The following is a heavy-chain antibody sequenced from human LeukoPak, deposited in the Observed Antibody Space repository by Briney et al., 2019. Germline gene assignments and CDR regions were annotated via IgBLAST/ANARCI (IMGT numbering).Heavy chain of an antibody. D-gene: IGHD4-17*01. Sequence: ASVKVSCKASGYTFTSYYMHWVRQAPGQGLEWMGIINPSGGSTSYAQKLQGRVTMTRDMSTSTVYMELSSLRSEDTAVYYCARGHYYGDYEADAFDIWGQGTMVTVSS. CDR1: GYTFTSYY. CDR2: INPSGGST. V-gene: IGHV1-46*01. CDR3: ARGHYYGDYEADAFDI. J-gene: IGHJ3*02.